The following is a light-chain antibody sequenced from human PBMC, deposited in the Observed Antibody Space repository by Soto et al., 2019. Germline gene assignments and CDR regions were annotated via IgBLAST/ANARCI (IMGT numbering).Light chain of an antibody. CDR1: SSDVGGYNY. CDR3: SSYTSSSPV. CDR2: EVN. J-gene: IGLJ3*02. Sequence: QSALTQPPSASGSPGQSVTISCTGTSSDVGGYNYVSWYQQHPGKAPKLIIYEVNERPSGVPDRFSGSKSGNTASLTVSGLQAEDEADYYCSSYTSSSPVFGGGTKVTVL. V-gene: IGLV2-8*01.